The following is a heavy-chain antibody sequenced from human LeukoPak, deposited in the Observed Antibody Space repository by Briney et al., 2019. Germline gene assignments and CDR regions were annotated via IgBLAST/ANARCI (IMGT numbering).Heavy chain of an antibody. CDR2: IKQDGSEK. J-gene: IGHJ6*04. CDR1: GFTFSSYV. V-gene: IGHV3-7*03. CDR3: ARDLVVVPAAHYYYYYGMDV. D-gene: IGHD2-2*01. Sequence: GGSLRLSCAASGFTFSSYVMSWIRQAPGKGLEWVANIKQDGSEKYYVDSVKGRFTISRDNAKNSLYLQMNSLRAEDTAVYYCARDLVVVPAAHYYYYYGMDVWGKGTTVTVSS.